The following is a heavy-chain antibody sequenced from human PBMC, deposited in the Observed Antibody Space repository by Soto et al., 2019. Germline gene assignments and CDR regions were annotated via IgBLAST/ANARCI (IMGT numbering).Heavy chain of an antibody. CDR2: IYYSGST. D-gene: IGHD6-19*01. V-gene: IGHV4-59*08. Sequence: QVQLQESGPGLVKPSETLSLTCTVSGGSISSYYWSWIRQPPGKGLEWIGYIYYSGSTNYNPSLKSRXXFXVXXSKNPFSLKLSSVTAADTAVYYCARSSGWYEAFDIWGQGTMVTVSS. CDR1: GGSISSYY. J-gene: IGHJ3*02. CDR3: ARSSGWYEAFDI.